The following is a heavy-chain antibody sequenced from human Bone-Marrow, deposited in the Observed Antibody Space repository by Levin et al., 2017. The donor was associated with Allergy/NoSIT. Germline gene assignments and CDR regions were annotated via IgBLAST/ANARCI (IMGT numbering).Heavy chain of an antibody. CDR2: IHSSGST. Sequence: SETLSLTCTVSGGSVSSGSYYWTWIRQPPGKGLEWIGYIHSSGSTNYNPSLKSRVTMSVDSSQNQFSLKLTSVTAADRAVYYCARRLTVTTTYYYYMDVWGKGTTVTVSS. CDR1: GGSVSSGSYY. D-gene: IGHD4-11*01. J-gene: IGHJ6*03. V-gene: IGHV4-61*01. CDR3: ARRLTVTTTYYYYMDV.